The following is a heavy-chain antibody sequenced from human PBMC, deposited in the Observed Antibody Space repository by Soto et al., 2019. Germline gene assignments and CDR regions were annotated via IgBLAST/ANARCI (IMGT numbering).Heavy chain of an antibody. CDR2: ISAYNGNT. J-gene: IGHJ5*02. CDR3: ARDRYYYGSGSYYISWFDP. Sequence: ASVKVSCKTSGYTFTTYGVSWVRQAPGQGLEWMGWISAYNGNTNYAQKLQGRVTMTTDTSTSTAYMELRGLRSDDTAVYYCARDRYYYGSGSYYISWFDPGGQGTLVTGSS. D-gene: IGHD3-10*01. CDR1: GYTFTTYG. V-gene: IGHV1-18*04.